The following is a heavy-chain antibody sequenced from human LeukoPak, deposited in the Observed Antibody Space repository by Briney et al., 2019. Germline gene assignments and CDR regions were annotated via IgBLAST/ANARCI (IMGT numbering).Heavy chain of an antibody. V-gene: IGHV4-38-2*02. CDR2: IYHSGST. CDR1: GYSISSGYY. CDR3: ARSPRNTAMDYYYYYYMDV. D-gene: IGHD5-18*01. Sequence: SETLSLTCTVSGYSISSGYYWGWIRQPPGKGLEWIGSIYHSGSTYYNPSLKSRVTISVDTSKNQFSLKLSSVTAADTAVYYCARSPRNTAMDYYYYYYMDVWGKGTTVTISS. J-gene: IGHJ6*03.